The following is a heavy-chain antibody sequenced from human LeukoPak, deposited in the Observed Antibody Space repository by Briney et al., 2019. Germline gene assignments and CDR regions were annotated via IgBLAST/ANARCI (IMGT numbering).Heavy chain of an antibody. V-gene: IGHV3-23*01. CDR3: AKQRDYYDSSGYYRGYYFDY. J-gene: IGHJ4*02. CDR1: GFTFSSYA. CDR2: ISGSGGST. D-gene: IGHD3-22*01. Sequence: GGSLRLSCAASGFTFSSYAMSWVRQAPGKGLEWVSAISGSGGSTYYADSVKGRFTISRDNSKNTLYLQMNSLRAEDTAVYYCAKQRDYYDSSGYYRGYYFDYWGQGTLVTVSS.